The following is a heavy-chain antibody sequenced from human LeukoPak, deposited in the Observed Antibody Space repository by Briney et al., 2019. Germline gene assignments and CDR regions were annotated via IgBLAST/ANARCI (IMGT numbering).Heavy chain of an antibody. J-gene: IGHJ4*02. D-gene: IGHD4-11*01. CDR1: GFTFSSYG. CDR2: IRYDGSNK. Sequence: PGGSLRLSCAASGFTFSSYGMHWVRQAPGKGLEWVAFIRYDGSNKYYADSVKGRFTISRDNSKNTLYLQMNSLRAEDTAVYYCAKELYSNYGQPPDWGQGTLVTVSS. CDR3: AKELYSNYGQPPD. V-gene: IGHV3-30*02.